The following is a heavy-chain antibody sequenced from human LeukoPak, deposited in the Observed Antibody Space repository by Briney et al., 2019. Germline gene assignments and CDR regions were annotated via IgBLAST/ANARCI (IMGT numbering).Heavy chain of an antibody. CDR3: AKGGITMIVEGISG. Sequence: GGSLRLSCAASEFSVGSNYMTWVRQAPGKGLEWVSLIYSGGSTYYADSVKGRFTISRDNSKNTLYLQMNSLRAEDTAVYYCAKGGITMIVEGISGWGQGTLVTVSS. D-gene: IGHD3-22*01. CDR1: EFSVGSNY. V-gene: IGHV3-66*01. CDR2: IYSGGST. J-gene: IGHJ4*02.